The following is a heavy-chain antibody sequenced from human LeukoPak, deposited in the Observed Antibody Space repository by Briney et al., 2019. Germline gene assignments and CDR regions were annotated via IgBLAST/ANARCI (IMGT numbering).Heavy chain of an antibody. Sequence: SGTLSLTCTVSGGSISSYYWTWIRQPPGKGLEWIGEIYHSGSTNYNPSLKSRVTISVDKSKNQFSLKLSSVTAADTAVYYCARVGSNSGYDYGYDYWGQGTLVTVSS. V-gene: IGHV4-59*12. CDR2: IYHSGST. CDR3: ARVGSNSGYDYGYDY. CDR1: GGSISSYY. J-gene: IGHJ4*02. D-gene: IGHD5-12*01.